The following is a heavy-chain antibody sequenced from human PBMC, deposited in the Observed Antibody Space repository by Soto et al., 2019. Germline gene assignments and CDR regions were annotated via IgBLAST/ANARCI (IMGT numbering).Heavy chain of an antibody. V-gene: IGHV3-23*01. CDR1: GFTFSSYA. CDR3: TTFPAGP. CDR2: ISGTGGST. J-gene: IGHJ5*02. Sequence: GGSLILSCAASGFTFSSYAMSWVRQAPGKGLEWVSGISGTGGSTYYAAPVKGRFTISRDDSKNTLYLQMNSLKTEDTAVYYYTTFPAGPWGQGTLVTVSS. D-gene: IGHD2-2*01.